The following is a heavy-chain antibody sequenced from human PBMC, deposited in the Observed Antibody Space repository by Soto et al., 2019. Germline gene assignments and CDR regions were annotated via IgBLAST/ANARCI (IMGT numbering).Heavy chain of an antibody. CDR3: ARHDYYDSSGSSYYGMDV. CDR2: IKQDGSQK. CDR1: GSTFSRYW. J-gene: IGHJ6*02. D-gene: IGHD3-22*01. Sequence: GGSLRLSCAASGSTFSRYWMSWVRQGPGKGLEWVANIKQDGSQKNYVDSVKGRVTISRDNAKNSLYLQMNSLRAEDTAVYYCARHDYYDSSGSSYYGMDVWGQGTTVTVSS. V-gene: IGHV3-7*04.